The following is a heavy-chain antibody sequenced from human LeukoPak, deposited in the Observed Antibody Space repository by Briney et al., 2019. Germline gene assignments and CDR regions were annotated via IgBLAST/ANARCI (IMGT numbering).Heavy chain of an antibody. Sequence: SETLSLTCTVSGGSISSSSYYWGWIRQPPGKGLEWIGRIYDSGSTYYNPSLKSRVTISVDTPKNHFSLKLSAVTAADTAVYYCARVRNIAAAGTPVNWFDPWGQGTLVTVSS. D-gene: IGHD6-13*01. CDR1: GGSISSSSYY. V-gene: IGHV4-39*07. CDR3: ARVRNIAAAGTPVNWFDP. J-gene: IGHJ5*02. CDR2: IYDSGST.